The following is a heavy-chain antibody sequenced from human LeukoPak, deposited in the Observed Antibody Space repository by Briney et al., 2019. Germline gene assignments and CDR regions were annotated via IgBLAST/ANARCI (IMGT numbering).Heavy chain of an antibody. CDR3: AKSDSSGHYYAVAY. CDR2: ISGSGGST. D-gene: IGHD3-22*01. J-gene: IGHJ4*02. V-gene: IGHV3-23*01. Sequence: GGSLRLSCAASGFNFSSYAMSWVRQAPGKGLEWVSAISGSGGSTYYADSVKGRFTISRDNSKNTLYLQMNSLSAEDTAVYYCAKSDSSGHYYAVAYWGQGTLVTVSS. CDR1: GFNFSSYA.